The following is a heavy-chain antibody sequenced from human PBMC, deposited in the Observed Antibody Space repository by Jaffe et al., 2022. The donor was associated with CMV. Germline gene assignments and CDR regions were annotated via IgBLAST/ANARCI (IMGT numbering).Heavy chain of an antibody. D-gene: IGHD2-2*01. J-gene: IGHJ6*02. V-gene: IGHV1-2*02. CDR1: GYTFTGYY. CDR2: INPNSGGT. CDR3: ARGPTVDHIVVVPAAIYGMDV. Sequence: QVQLVQSGAEVKKPGASVKVSCKASGYTFTGYYMHWVRQAPGQGLEWMGWINPNSGGTNYAQKFQGRVTMTRDTSISTAYMELSRLRSDDTAVYYCARGPTVDHIVVVPAAIYGMDVWGQGTTVTVSS.